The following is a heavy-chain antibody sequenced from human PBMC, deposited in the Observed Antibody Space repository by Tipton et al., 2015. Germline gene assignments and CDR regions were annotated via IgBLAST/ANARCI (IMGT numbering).Heavy chain of an antibody. CDR1: GGSISTYS. Sequence: TLSLTCTVSGGSISTYSWNWIRQPPGKGLEWIGYIYSSGSTNYNPSLKSRVTMSVDTSKNQFSLKLTSVTAADTAVYFCAKTHGAYDWYLDHWGQGTLVTVSS. D-gene: IGHD5-12*01. J-gene: IGHJ4*02. V-gene: IGHV4-59*01. CDR2: IYSSGST. CDR3: AKTHGAYDWYLDH.